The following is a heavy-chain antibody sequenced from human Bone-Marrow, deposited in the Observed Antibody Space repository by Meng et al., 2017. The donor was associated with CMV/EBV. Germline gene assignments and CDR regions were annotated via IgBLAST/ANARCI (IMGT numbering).Heavy chain of an antibody. J-gene: IGHJ6*02. CDR1: GYTFTSYD. D-gene: IGHD6-13*01. CDR2: MNPNSGNT. CDR3: ARGNRGRIAAAGYYYYYGMDV. V-gene: IGHV1-8*01. Sequence: ASVKVSCKASGYTFTSYDINWVRQATGQGLEWMGWMNPNSGNTGYAQKFQGRVTMTRNTSISTAYMELSSLRSEDTAVYYCARGNRGRIAAAGYYYYYGMDVWGQRTTVTVSS.